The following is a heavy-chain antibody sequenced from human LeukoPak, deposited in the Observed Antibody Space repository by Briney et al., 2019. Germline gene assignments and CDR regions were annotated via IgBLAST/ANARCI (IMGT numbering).Heavy chain of an antibody. CDR1: GFTFSSYW. CDR2: ISSSGSTI. J-gene: IGHJ4*02. CDR3: ARDVGAPAVI. V-gene: IGHV3-48*01. D-gene: IGHD6-13*01. Sequence: GGSLRLSCAASGFTFSSYWMSWVRQAPGKGLEWVSYISSSGSTIYYADSVQGRFTISRDNSKNTLYLQMNNLRVEDTAVYYCARDVGAPAVIWGQGTLVTVSS.